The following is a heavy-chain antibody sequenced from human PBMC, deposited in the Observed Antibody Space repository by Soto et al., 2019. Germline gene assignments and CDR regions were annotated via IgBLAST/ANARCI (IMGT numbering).Heavy chain of an antibody. Sequence: SETLSLTCAVSGGSISSGGYSWSWIRQPPGKGLEWIGYIYHSGSTYYNPSLKSRVTISVDRSKNQFSLKLSSVTAADTAVYYCARSYYYDSSGFDYWGQGTLVTVSS. J-gene: IGHJ4*02. D-gene: IGHD3-22*01. CDR1: GGSISSGGYS. V-gene: IGHV4-30-2*01. CDR2: IYHSGST. CDR3: ARSYYYDSSGFDY.